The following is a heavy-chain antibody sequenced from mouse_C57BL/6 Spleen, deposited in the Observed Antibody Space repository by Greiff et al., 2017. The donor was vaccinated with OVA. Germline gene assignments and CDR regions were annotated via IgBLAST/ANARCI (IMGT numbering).Heavy chain of an antibody. J-gene: IGHJ2*01. CDR3: ARLDSNYVDY. V-gene: IGHV5-15*01. Sequence: DVHLVESGGGLVQPGGSLKLSCAASGFTFSDYGMAWVRQAPRKGPEWVAFISNLAYSIYYADTVTGRFTISIEKAKNTLYLERSSLRSEDTVMYYCARLDSNYVDYWGQGTTLTVSS. CDR2: ISNLAYSI. D-gene: IGHD2-5*01. CDR1: GFTFSDYG.